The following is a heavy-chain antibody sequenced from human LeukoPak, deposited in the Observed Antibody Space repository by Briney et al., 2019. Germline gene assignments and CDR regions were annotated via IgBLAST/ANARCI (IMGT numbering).Heavy chain of an antibody. CDR3: AREGATFDP. V-gene: IGHV4-59*01. Sequence: SETLSLTCTVSGGSISSYYWSWIRQPPGKGLEWIGYICYSGSTNYNPSLKSRVTISVDTSKNQFSLKLSSVTAADTAVYYCAREGATFDPWGQGTLVTVSS. D-gene: IGHD1-26*01. CDR2: ICYSGST. J-gene: IGHJ5*02. CDR1: GGSISSYY.